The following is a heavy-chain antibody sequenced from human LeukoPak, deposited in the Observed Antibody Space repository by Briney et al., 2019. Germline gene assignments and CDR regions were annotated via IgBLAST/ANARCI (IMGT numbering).Heavy chain of an antibody. CDR2: INPSGGST. D-gene: IGHD6-19*01. J-gene: IGHJ4*02. Sequence: ASVKVSCKASGYTFTRYYMHWVRQAPGQGLEWMGIINPSGGSTSYAQKFQGSVTMTRDMSTSTVYMEVSSLRSEDTAVYYCVSGPRDYFDYWGQGTLVTVSS. V-gene: IGHV1-46*01. CDR1: GYTFTRYY. CDR3: VSGPRDYFDY.